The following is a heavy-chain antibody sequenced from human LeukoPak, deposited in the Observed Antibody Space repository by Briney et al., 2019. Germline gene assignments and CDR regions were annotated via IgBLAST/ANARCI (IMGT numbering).Heavy chain of an antibody. V-gene: IGHV4-31*03. D-gene: IGHD3-9*01. Sequence: KPSETPSLTCTVSGGSISSGGYYWSWIRQHPGKGLEWIGYIYYSGSTYYNPSLKSRVTISVDTSKNQFSLKLSSVTAADTAVYYCARVRYFDWLLYPDAFDIWGQGTMVTVSS. CDR2: IYYSGST. J-gene: IGHJ3*02. CDR1: GGSISSGGYY. CDR3: ARVRYFDWLLYPDAFDI.